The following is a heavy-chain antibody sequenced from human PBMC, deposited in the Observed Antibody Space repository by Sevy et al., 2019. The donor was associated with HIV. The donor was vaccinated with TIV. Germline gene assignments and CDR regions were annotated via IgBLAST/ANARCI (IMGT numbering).Heavy chain of an antibody. D-gene: IGHD2-8*02. CDR2: IIPIFGTT. CDR1: GGSINSHA. V-gene: IGHV1-69*13. J-gene: IGHJ5*02. Sequence: ASVKVSCKTSGGSINSHAIVWVRQAPGQGLEWMGGIIPIFGTTTYAQRFQGRVTITADGLSNTVYLELRSLRSEDTAVYYCAGDSGGSMLNTHNCFDPWGQGTLVTVSS. CDR3: AGDSGGSMLNTHNCFDP.